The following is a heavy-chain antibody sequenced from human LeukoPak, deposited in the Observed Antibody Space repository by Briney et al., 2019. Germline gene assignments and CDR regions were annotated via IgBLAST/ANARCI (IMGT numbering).Heavy chain of an antibody. CDR3: ARRRYGGNPYDAFDI. CDR2: ISGSGGST. CDR1: GFTFSSYA. J-gene: IGHJ3*02. D-gene: IGHD4-23*01. V-gene: IGHV3-23*01. Sequence: GGSLRLSCAASGFTFSSYAMGWVRQAPGKGLEWVSAISGSGGSTYYADSVKGRFTISRDNSKNTLYLQMNSLRAEDTAVYYCARRRYGGNPYDAFDIWGQGTMVTVSS.